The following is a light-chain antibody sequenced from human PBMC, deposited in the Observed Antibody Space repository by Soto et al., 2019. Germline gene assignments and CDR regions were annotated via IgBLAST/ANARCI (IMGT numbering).Light chain of an antibody. V-gene: IGKV3-15*01. CDR1: EGVGTN. CDR2: ATS. J-gene: IGKJ1*01. CDR3: QQYNKGPPWT. Sequence: EVVMTQSPATLSMSPGDSATLSCRASEGVGTNLAWYQQTPGQGPRLLIYATSPPATGIPARFSRSGSGTEFTLTISGLQAEDFAIYYCQQYNKGPPWTFGQGTKVESK.